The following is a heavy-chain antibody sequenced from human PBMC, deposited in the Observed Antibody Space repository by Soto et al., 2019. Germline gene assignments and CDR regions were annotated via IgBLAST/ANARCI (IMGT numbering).Heavy chain of an antibody. CDR2: ISGSGGST. CDR3: ATGRGLYYHYGMDV. V-gene: IGHV3-23*01. Sequence: EVQLLESGGGLVQPGGSLRLSCAASGFTFSSYAMSWVRQAPGKGLEWVSAISGSGGSTYYADSVKGRFTISRDNSKNTLYLQMNSLRAEDTAVYYCATGRGLYYHYGMDVWGQGTTVTVSS. CDR1: GFTFSSYA. D-gene: IGHD3-10*01. J-gene: IGHJ6*02.